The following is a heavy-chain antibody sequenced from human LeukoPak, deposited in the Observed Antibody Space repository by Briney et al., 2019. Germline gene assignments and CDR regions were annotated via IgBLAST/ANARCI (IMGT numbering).Heavy chain of an antibody. CDR2: IKQDGSEK. V-gene: IGHV3-7*01. CDR3: ARDLNFYDSSGYYSY. Sequence: XGSLRLSCAASGFTFSNYWMSWVRQAPGKGLEWVANIKQDGSEKYYVDSVKGRFTISRDNAKNSLYLQMNSLRAEDTAVYYCARDLNFYDSSGYYSYWGQGTLVTVSS. J-gene: IGHJ4*02. D-gene: IGHD3-22*01. CDR1: GFTFSNYW.